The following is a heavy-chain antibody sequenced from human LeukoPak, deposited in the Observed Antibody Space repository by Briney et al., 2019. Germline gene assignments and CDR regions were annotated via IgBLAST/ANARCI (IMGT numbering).Heavy chain of an antibody. CDR1: GFAFRGYA. CDR2: ISSSGTYA. J-gene: IGHJ1*01. D-gene: IGHD5-12*01. CDR3: AKSSYSGYDWRYMAQD. Sequence: QAGGSLRLSCGASGFAFRGYAMTWVRQAPGKGLEWVAGISSSGTYAYHADSVKGRFTISRDNSKDTVYLQMNSLRVEDTAVYYCAKSSYSGYDWRYMAQDWGQGTLVTISS. V-gene: IGHV3-23*01.